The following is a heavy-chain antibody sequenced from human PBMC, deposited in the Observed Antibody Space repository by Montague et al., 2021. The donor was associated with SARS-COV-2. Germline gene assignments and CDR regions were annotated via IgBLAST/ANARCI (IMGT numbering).Heavy chain of an antibody. CDR2: INHSANT. J-gene: IGHJ6*02. CDR1: GGSLSGYY. D-gene: IGHD3-10*01. Sequence: SETLSLTCAVHGGSLSGYYWSWIRQPPEKGLEWIGEINHSANTKYNPSLKSPVTISIDTFKNQFSLKMTSVTAADTATYYCASGIYPSGSYYNRYYYGLNIWGPGTTVIVSS. V-gene: IGHV4-34*01. CDR3: ASGIYPSGSYYNRYYYGLNI.